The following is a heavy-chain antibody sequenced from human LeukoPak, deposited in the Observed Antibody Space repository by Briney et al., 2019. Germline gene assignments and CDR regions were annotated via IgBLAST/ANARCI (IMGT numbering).Heavy chain of an antibody. V-gene: IGHV4-38-2*01. Sequence: PSETLSLTCGLSGYFITSGYFWGWLRQPPGKGLEWIASIYHSGTTYYNPSLKSRVTISVDTSKNQFSLKLSSVTAADTAVYYCARPPDSSDYGAAFDFWGQGTLVTVSS. CDR1: GYFITSGYF. CDR3: ARPPDSSDYGAAFDF. J-gene: IGHJ4*02. D-gene: IGHD4-17*01. CDR2: IYHSGTT.